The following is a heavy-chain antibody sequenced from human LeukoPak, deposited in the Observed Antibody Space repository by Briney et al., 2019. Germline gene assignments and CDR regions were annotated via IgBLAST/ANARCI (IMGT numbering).Heavy chain of an antibody. D-gene: IGHD3-3*02. CDR2: IYSGGAT. V-gene: IGHV3-66*01. CDR1: GFTVSNNY. CDR3: ARDDGIGGPFDY. J-gene: IGHJ4*02. Sequence: GGSLRLSCAVSGFTVSNNYMNWVRQAPGKGLEWVSIIYSGGATYHADSVKGRFTISRDSSKNTLYLQMNSLRPEDTAVYYCARDDGIGGPFDYWGQGTLVTVSS.